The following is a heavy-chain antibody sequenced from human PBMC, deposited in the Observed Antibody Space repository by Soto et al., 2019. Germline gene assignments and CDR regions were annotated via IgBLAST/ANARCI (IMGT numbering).Heavy chain of an antibody. Sequence: PGGSLRLSCAASGFTFSSYGMHWVRQAPGKGLEWVAVIWYDGSNKYYADSVKGRFTISRDNSKNTLYLQMNSLRAEDTAVYYCASLVQAMAGRTLSYYGMDVWGQGTTVTVSS. CDR1: GFTFSSYG. CDR2: IWYDGSNK. J-gene: IGHJ6*02. D-gene: IGHD5-18*01. CDR3: ASLVQAMAGRTLSYYGMDV. V-gene: IGHV3-33*01.